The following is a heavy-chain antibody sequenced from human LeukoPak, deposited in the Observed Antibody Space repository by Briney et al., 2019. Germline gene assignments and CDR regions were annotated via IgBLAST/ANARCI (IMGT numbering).Heavy chain of an antibody. V-gene: IGHV4-61*08. CDR1: GGSISSGAYY. J-gene: IGHJ4*02. D-gene: IGHD5-24*01. CDR2: IHSSGTI. Sequence: SETLSLTCTVSGGSISSGAYYWSWIRQPPGKGLEWIAYIHSSGTIKYNPSLESRVTISLDTPKNQFSLRLRSVTAADTAVYYCARGGDGYNYFDYWGQGTLVTVSS. CDR3: ARGGDGYNYFDY.